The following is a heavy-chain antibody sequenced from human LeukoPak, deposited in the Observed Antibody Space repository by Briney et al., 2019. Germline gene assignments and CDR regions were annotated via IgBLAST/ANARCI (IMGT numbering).Heavy chain of an antibody. D-gene: IGHD6-13*01. CDR1: GFTFSSYG. CDR2: ISYDGSNK. Sequence: GGSLRLSCAASGFTFSSYGMHWVRQAPGKGLEWVAVISYDGSNKYYADSVKGRFTISRDNSKNTLYLQMNSLRAEDTAVYYCAKDRGAAAGPLDYWGQGTLVTVSS. CDR3: AKDRGAAAGPLDY. V-gene: IGHV3-30*18. J-gene: IGHJ4*02.